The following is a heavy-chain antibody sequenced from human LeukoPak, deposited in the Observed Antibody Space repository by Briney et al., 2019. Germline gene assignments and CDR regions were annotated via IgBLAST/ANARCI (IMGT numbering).Heavy chain of an antibody. V-gene: IGHV5-51*01. CDR2: IYPGDSDT. CDR3: ASPTGVGATNAFDI. D-gene: IGHD1-26*01. Sequence: PGGSLRLSCKGSGYSFTSYWIGWVRQMPGKGLEGMGIIYPGDSDTRYSPSFQGQVTISADKSISTAYLQWSSLKASDTAMYYCASPTGVGATNAFDIWGQGTMVTVSS. J-gene: IGHJ3*02. CDR1: GYSFTSYW.